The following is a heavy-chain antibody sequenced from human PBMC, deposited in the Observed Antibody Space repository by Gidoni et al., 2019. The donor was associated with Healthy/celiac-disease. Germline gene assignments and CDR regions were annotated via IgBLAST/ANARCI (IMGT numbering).Heavy chain of an antibody. CDR2: IYYSGSN. D-gene: IGHD6-13*01. CDR3: ARVGGGAAAAVGPY. J-gene: IGHJ4*02. CDR1: GGSISSSSYY. Sequence: QLQLQESGPGLVTPSETLSLTCTVSGGSISSSSYYWGWIRQPPGKGLEWIGSIYYSGSNYYNPSLKSRVTIYVDTSKNQFSLKLSSVTAADTAVYYWARVGGGAAAAVGPYWGQGTLVTVSS. V-gene: IGHV4-39*01.